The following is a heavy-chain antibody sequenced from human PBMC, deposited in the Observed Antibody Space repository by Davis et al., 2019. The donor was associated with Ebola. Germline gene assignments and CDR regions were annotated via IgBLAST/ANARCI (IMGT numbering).Heavy chain of an antibody. D-gene: IGHD2-15*01. Sequence: SETLSLTCAVSGGTISSYYWSWIRQPPGKGLEWIGYIYYSGSTNYNPSLKSRDTISVDTSKNQISLKLSSVTAADTAVYYCAREPCSGGSCWSGFDYWGQGTLVTVSS. V-gene: IGHV4-59*01. CDR3: AREPCSGGSCWSGFDY. CDR1: GGTISSYY. CDR2: IYYSGST. J-gene: IGHJ4*02.